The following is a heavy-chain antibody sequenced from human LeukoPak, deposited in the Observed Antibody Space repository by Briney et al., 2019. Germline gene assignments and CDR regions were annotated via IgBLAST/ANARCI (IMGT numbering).Heavy chain of an antibody. CDR2: INLNSGGT. J-gene: IGHJ4*02. V-gene: IGHV1-2*02. Sequence: GASVKVSCKASGYTFTGYYMHWVRQAPGQGLEWMGWINLNSGGTNDAQKFQGRVTMTRDTSISTAYMELSRLRSDDTAVYYCARLGKGPDLWRWGQGTLVTVSS. CDR1: GYTFTGYY. CDR3: ARLGKGPDLWR. D-gene: IGHD3-3*01.